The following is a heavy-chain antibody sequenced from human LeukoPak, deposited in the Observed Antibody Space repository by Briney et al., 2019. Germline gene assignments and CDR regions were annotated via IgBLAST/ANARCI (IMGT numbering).Heavy chain of an antibody. Sequence: ASVKVSCKVSGYTLTELSMHWVRQAPGKGLEWMGGFDPENGETMYAQNFQGRVTMTEDTSTDTAYMEMSSLRSEDTAVYYCATVPQVGWFDYWGQGTLVTVSS. CDR1: GYTLTELS. J-gene: IGHJ4*02. CDR3: ATVPQVGWFDY. D-gene: IGHD2-2*01. V-gene: IGHV1-24*01. CDR2: FDPENGET.